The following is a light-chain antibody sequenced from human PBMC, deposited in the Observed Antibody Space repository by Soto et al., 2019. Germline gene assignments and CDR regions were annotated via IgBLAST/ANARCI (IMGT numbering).Light chain of an antibody. CDR1: QSVTTN. CDR2: DAP. J-gene: IGKJ1*01. CDR3: QQRSNWPWT. Sequence: EVVMTQSPATLSVSPGERATLSCRASQSVTTNMAWYQQKPGQAPRLLIYDAPNRATGIPARFSGSGSGTDFTLTISSLEPEDFAVYYCQQRSNWPWTFGQGTKVDIK. V-gene: IGKV3-11*01.